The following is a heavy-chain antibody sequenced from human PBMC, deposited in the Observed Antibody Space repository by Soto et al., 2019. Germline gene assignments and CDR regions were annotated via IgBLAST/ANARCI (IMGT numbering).Heavy chain of an antibody. CDR3: AKTGAPSSSWNGFYGVDV. D-gene: IGHD3-3*01. Sequence: EVQLLESGGGLVQPGGSLRLSCAASGLTFSNYAMSWVRQAPGKGLEWVSAISGSGDTTYYADSVRGRFTISRDNSNNTLYLPMHSLRAEDTAIYHCAKTGAPSSSWNGFYGVDVWGQGTTVTVSS. CDR1: GLTFSNYA. V-gene: IGHV3-23*01. CDR2: ISGSGDTT. J-gene: IGHJ6*02.